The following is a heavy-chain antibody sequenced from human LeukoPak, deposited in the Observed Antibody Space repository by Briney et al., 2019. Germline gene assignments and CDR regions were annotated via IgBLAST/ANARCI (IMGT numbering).Heavy chain of an antibody. J-gene: IGHJ4*02. CDR1: GFTFSSYA. CDR2: ISGSGGST. CDR3: ANDPLLVGAVPLDY. Sequence: GGSLRLSCAASGFTFSSYAMSWVRQAPGKGLEWVSAISGSGGSTYYADSVKGRFTISRDNSQDTLYLQMNSLRAEDTAVYYCANDPLLVGAVPLDYWGQGTLVTVSS. D-gene: IGHD1-26*01. V-gene: IGHV3-23*01.